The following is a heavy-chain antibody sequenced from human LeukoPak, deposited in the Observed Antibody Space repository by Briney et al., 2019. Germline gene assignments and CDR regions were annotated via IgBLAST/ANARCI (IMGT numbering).Heavy chain of an antibody. Sequence: SETLSLTCTVSGGSISGYYWSWIRQPPGRGLEWIGEINHSGSTNYNPSLKSRVTISVDTSKNQFSLKLSSVTAADTAVYYCARGPPDPYWGQGTLVTVSS. CDR2: INHSGST. CDR1: GGSISGYY. V-gene: IGHV4-34*01. D-gene: IGHD1-14*01. CDR3: ARGPPDPY. J-gene: IGHJ4*02.